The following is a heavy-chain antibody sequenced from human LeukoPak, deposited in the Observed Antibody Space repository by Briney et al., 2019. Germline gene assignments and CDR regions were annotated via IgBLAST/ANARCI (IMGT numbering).Heavy chain of an antibody. V-gene: IGHV3-53*01. Sequence: GGSLRLSCAVSGFTFSGSYMSWVRQTPGKGLEWISVINPGGSPYYADSMKSRFTLSRDNSKNTVSLQMNRLRAEDTAVYYCTSGSGTSDGGLDYWGQGTLVTVAS. CDR3: TSGSGTSDGGLDY. CDR1: GFTFSGSY. J-gene: IGHJ4*02. CDR2: INPGGSP. D-gene: IGHD1-1*01.